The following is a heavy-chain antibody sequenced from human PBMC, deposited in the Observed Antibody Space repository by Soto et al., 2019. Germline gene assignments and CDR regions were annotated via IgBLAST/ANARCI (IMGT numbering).Heavy chain of an antibody. V-gene: IGHV4-4*02. Sequence: SETLSLTCAVSGGSISSSNWWSWFRQPPGKGLEWIGEIYHSGSTNYNPSLKSRVTISVDKSKNQFSLKLSPVTAADTAVYYCARVGPHYDILTGYPRYYFDYWGQGTLVTVSS. CDR3: ARVGPHYDILTGYPRYYFDY. J-gene: IGHJ4*02. D-gene: IGHD3-9*01. CDR2: IYHSGST. CDR1: GGSISSSNW.